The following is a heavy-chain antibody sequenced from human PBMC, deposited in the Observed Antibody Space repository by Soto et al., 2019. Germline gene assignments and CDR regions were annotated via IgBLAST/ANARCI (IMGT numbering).Heavy chain of an antibody. V-gene: IGHV4-59*01. Sequence: SETLSLTCTVSGGSIRSYYWTWIRQPPGKGLEWFGYIFYSGSTFYNPSLKSRVTISIHTSKSQFSLQLTSVTAADTAVYYCARGAADTAMVDSWGQGTQVTVSS. CDR2: IFYSGST. CDR1: GGSIRSYY. CDR3: ARGAADTAMVDS. J-gene: IGHJ4*02. D-gene: IGHD5-18*01.